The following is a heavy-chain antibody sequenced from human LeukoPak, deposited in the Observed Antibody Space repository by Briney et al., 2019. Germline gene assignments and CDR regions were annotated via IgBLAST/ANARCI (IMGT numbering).Heavy chain of an antibody. CDR1: GDSISSGASY. CDR2: TYITGNT. J-gene: IGHJ4*02. CDR3: ATWGYCGSLGYNCFTY. D-gene: IGHD5-24*01. V-gene: IGHV4-61*02. Sequence: SETLSLTCTLSGDSISSGASYWGWIRQPPGETLEWIGRTYITGNTNYNPSLRSRVTISIDTAKNQFSLNLTSVTAADTATYSCATWGYCGSLGYNCFTYWGQGTLVTVSS.